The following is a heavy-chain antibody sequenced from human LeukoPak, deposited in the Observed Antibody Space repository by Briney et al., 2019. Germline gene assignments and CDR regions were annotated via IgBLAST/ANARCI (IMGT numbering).Heavy chain of an antibody. J-gene: IGHJ6*03. V-gene: IGHV3-48*01. CDR1: GFTFSSYS. D-gene: IGHD6-19*01. CDR3: ARQVKHEIYSSGWKVGYYYYYYMDV. CDR2: ISSSSSTI. Sequence: PGGSLRLSCAASGFTFSSYSMNWVRQAPGKGLEWVSYISSSSSTIYYADSVKGRFTISRDNSKNTLYLQMNSLRAEDTAVYYCARQVKHEIYSSGWKVGYYYYYYMDVWGKGTTVTVSS.